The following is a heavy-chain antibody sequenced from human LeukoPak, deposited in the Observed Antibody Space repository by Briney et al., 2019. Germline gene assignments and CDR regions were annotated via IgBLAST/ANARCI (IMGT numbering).Heavy chain of an antibody. J-gene: IGHJ4*02. CDR1: GGSTSSYY. CDR3: ARYGGSGWVIDN. V-gene: IGHV4-59*08. CDR2: IYYTGAT. D-gene: IGHD6-19*01. Sequence: SETLSLTCNVSGGSTSSYYWSWIRQPPGKGLAWIGYIYYTGATSYNPSLKSRVTISVDTSKKQFSLKLTSVAAADTAVYYCARYGGSGWVIDNWGQGTLVTVSS.